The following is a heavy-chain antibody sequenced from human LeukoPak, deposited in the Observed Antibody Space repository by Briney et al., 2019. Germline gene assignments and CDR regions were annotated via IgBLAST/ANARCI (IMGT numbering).Heavy chain of an antibody. CDR3: GRGGTRQPYDY. V-gene: IGHV3-21*01. CDR2: ISSDSTYI. J-gene: IGHJ4*02. CDR1: GFTFSSYS. Sequence: GGSLRLSCAASGFTFSSYSMIWVRQAPGKGLEWVSSISSDSTYIYYADSVKGRFTISRDNAENSMYLQMNSLRAEDTAVYSCGRGGTRQPYDYWGQGTLVTVSS. D-gene: IGHD3-10*01.